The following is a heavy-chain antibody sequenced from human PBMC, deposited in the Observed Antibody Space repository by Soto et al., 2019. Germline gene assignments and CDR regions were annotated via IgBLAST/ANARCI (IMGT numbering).Heavy chain of an antibody. CDR1: GFTFSSYA. J-gene: IGHJ6*03. CDR2: ISGSGGST. Sequence: EVQLLESGGGLVQPGGSLRLSCAASGFTFSSYAMSWVRQAPGKGLEWVSAISGSGGSTYYADSVKGRFTISRDNSKKTLYVQLNSIRAADTAVYYCATRGYGNYYYYMDVWGKGTTVTVSS. CDR3: ATRGYGNYYYYMDV. D-gene: IGHD5-12*01. V-gene: IGHV3-23*01.